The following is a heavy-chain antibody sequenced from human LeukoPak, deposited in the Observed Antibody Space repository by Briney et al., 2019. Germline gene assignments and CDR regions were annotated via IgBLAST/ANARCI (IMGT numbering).Heavy chain of an antibody. V-gene: IGHV4-38-2*02. CDR2: IYHSGST. Sequence: PSETLSLTCTVSGYSISSGYYWGWIRQPPGKGLEWIGSIYHSGSTYYNPSLKSRVTISVDTSKNQFSLKLSSVTAADTAVYYCATAYRSGLVSWGQGTLVTVSS. D-gene: IGHD1-26*01. J-gene: IGHJ4*02. CDR1: GYSISSGYY. CDR3: ATAYRSGLVS.